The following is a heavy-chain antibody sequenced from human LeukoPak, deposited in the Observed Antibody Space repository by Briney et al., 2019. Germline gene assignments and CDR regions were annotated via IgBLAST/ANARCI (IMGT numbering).Heavy chain of an antibody. J-gene: IGHJ4*02. CDR3: ARSHAWSGYYVDY. D-gene: IGHD3-3*01. CDR2: IYSAGNT. Sequence: SETLSLTCTVSGDSVRSGSYYWNWIRQPAGKGLEWIVRIYSAGNTNYNPSLKSRVTISVDTSNNQFSLKLSSVTAADTAVYYCARSHAWSGYYVDYWGQGTVVTVSS. CDR1: GDSVRSGSYY. V-gene: IGHV4-61*02.